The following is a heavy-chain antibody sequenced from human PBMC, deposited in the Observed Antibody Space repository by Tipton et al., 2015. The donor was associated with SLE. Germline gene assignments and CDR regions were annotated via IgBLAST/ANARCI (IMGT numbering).Heavy chain of an antibody. CDR2: INPNSGGT. Sequence: QSGPEVKKPGASVKVSCKASGYTFIGYYMHWVRQAPGQGLEWMGWINPNSGGTNYAQNFQGRVTMTRNTSISTAYMELSSLRSEDTAVYYCARGGSFDGDYVYWGQGTLVTVSS. V-gene: IGHV1-2*02. CDR3: ARGGSFDGDYVY. CDR1: GYTFIGYY. D-gene: IGHD4-17*01. J-gene: IGHJ4*02.